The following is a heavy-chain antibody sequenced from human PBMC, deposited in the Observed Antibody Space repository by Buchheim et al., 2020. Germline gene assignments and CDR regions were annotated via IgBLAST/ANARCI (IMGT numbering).Heavy chain of an antibody. CDR1: GYTFTGYY. D-gene: IGHD6-19*01. V-gene: IGHV1-2*06. CDR3: ARGGVISGSGQETPNLYYFDY. Sequence: QVQLVQSGAEVKKPGASVKVSCKASGYTFTGYYMHWVRQAPGQGLEWMGRINPNSGGPNYAQKFQGRVTMTRDTSISTAYMELSRLRSDDTAVYYCARGGVISGSGQETPNLYYFDYWGQGTL. J-gene: IGHJ4*02. CDR2: INPNSGGP.